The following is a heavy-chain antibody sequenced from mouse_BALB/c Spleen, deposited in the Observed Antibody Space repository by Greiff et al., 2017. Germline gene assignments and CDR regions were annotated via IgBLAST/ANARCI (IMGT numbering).Heavy chain of an antibody. D-gene: IGHD2-3*01. CDR2: INPSTGYT. V-gene: IGHV1-7*01. J-gene: IGHJ2*01. CDR3: ARDDGYLDY. Sequence: VQRVESGAELAKPGASVKMSCKASGYTFTSYWMHWVKQRPGQGLEWIGYINPSTGYTEYNQKFKDKATLTADKSSSTAYMQLSSLTSEDSAVYYCARDDGYLDYWGQGTTLTVSS. CDR1: GYTFTSYW.